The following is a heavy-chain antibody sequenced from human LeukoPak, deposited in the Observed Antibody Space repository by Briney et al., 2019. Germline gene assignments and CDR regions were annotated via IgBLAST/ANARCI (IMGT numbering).Heavy chain of an antibody. V-gene: IGHV3-21*06. D-gene: IGHD6-19*01. Sequence: PGGSLRLSCAASGFTFSTYSMIWVRQAPGKGLEWVSSVSGTSEYIYYADSVRGRFTISRDNAKNTVYLQMNSLRAEDTAVYYCARWYSSGWYSDYWGQGTLVTVSS. CDR1: GFTFSTYS. CDR2: VSGTSEYI. J-gene: IGHJ4*02. CDR3: ARWYSSGWYSDY.